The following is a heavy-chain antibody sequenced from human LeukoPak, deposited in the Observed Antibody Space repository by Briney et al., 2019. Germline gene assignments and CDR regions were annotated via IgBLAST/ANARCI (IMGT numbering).Heavy chain of an antibody. J-gene: IGHJ4*02. D-gene: IGHD3-9*01. CDR3: VVLRYFDWLV. V-gene: IGHV4-39*07. CDR1: GGSISSSSYY. Sequence: SETLSLTCTVSGGSISSSSYYWGWIRQPPGKGLEWIGSIYYSGSTYYNPSLKSRVTISVDTSKNQFSLKLSSVTAADTAVYYCVVLRYFDWLVWGQGTLVTVSS. CDR2: IYYSGST.